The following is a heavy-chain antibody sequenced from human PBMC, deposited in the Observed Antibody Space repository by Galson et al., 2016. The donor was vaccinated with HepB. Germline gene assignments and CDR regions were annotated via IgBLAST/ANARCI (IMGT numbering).Heavy chain of an antibody. J-gene: IGHJ4*02. CDR1: GDSVSSNNAA. V-gene: IGHV6-1*01. CDR2: TYYRFQWYY. D-gene: IGHD6-13*01. CDR3: ASLGIAAAGGDRDFDH. Sequence: CAISGDSVSSNNAAWNWIRQSPSRGLEWLGRTYYRFQWYYNYAIPVKGRLIIDVDTSKNQFSLHLSSVTPEDTAVYYCASLGIAAAGGDRDFDHWGQGTLVTVSS.